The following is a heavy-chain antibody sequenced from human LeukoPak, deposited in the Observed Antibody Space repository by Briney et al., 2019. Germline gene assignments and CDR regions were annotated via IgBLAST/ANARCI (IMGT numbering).Heavy chain of an antibody. V-gene: IGHV3-53*01. J-gene: IGHJ4*02. D-gene: IGHD4-17*01. CDR2: IYRGGST. CDR3: AREAVTRNYFDY. Sequence: GGSLRLSCAASGLTVSSNNMIWVRQAPGKGLEWVSVIYRGGSTYYADSVKGRFTISRDSSKNTLDLLVNSLRAEDTAVYYCAREAVTRNYFDYWGQGTLVTVSS. CDR1: GLTVSSNN.